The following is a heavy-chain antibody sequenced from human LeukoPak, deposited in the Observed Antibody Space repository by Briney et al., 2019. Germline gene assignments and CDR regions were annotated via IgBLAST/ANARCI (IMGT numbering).Heavy chain of an antibody. J-gene: IGHJ6*02. CDR2: IYSGYSDT. CDR1: GYSFTSYC. Sequence: GESLKISCKGSGYSFTSYCFAWVPQLPGKGLEFTRIIYSGYSDTRYSPYFQGQVTISADKSISTAYLQWSSLKALDTAMYYCARNTYCGGDCVIGYYYGMDVWGQGTTVTVSS. D-gene: IGHD2-21*02. V-gene: IGHV5-51*01. CDR3: ARNTYCGGDCVIGYYYGMDV.